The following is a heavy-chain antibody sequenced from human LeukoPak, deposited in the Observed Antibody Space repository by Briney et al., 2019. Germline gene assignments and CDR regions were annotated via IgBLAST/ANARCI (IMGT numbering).Heavy chain of an antibody. CDR2: INPNSGGT. D-gene: IGHD3-22*01. CDR1: GYTFTGYY. Sequence: ASVKVSCKASGYTFTGYYMHWVRQAPGQGLEWMGRINPNSGGTNYAQKFQGRVTMTRDTSISTAYMELSRLRSDDTAVYYCARDERYYDSSGYPSWGQGTMVTVSS. J-gene: IGHJ3*01. CDR3: ARDERYYDSSGYPS. V-gene: IGHV1-2*06.